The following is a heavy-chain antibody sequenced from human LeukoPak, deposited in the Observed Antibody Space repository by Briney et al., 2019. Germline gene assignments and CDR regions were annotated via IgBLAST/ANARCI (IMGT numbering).Heavy chain of an antibody. Sequence: SETLSLTCTVSGGSISSYYWSWIRQPPGKGLEWIGYIYYSGSTNYNPSLKSRVTISVDTSKNQFSLKLSSVTAADTAVYYCARDREGAAGDYYMDVWGKGTTVTISS. CDR2: IYYSGST. D-gene: IGHD6-13*01. CDR3: ARDREGAAGDYYMDV. V-gene: IGHV4-59*01. CDR1: GGSISSYY. J-gene: IGHJ6*03.